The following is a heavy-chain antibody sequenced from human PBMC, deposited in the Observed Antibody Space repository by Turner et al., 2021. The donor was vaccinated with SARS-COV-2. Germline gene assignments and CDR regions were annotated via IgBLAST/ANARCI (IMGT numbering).Heavy chain of an antibody. V-gene: IGHV3-NL1*01. D-gene: IGHD3-10*01. CDR2: IYSGGST. Sequence: QVQLVESGGCVVQPWRFLRLPCAASGFTFSSYGMHWVRQAPGKGLEWVAVIYSGGSTFYSDSVKGRFTISRDNSKNTLYLQMNSLRAEDTAVYYCARGGHYYYGLDVWGQGTTVTVSS. CDR1: GFTFSSYG. CDR3: ARGGHYYYGLDV. J-gene: IGHJ6*02.